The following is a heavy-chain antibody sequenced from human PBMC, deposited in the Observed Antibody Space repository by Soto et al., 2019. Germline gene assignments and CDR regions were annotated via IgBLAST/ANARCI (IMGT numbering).Heavy chain of an antibody. J-gene: IGHJ4*02. Sequence: GWSLRLSCAPSGFTFSTYGMHWVRQAPGKGLEWVAVIWYDGSNQYYADSVKGRFTISRDNSKNVLYPQMNSLRAEDTAVYYCARDLGAFNYRSAYLAYCAQRTPVTVSS. CDR3: ARDLGAFNYRSAYLAY. D-gene: IGHD3-10*01. V-gene: IGHV3-33*01. CDR1: GFTFSTYG. CDR2: IWYDGSNQ.